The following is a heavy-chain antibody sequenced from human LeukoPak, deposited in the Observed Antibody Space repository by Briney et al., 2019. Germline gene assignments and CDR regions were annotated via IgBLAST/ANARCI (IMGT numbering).Heavy chain of an antibody. D-gene: IGHD3-10*01. V-gene: IGHV3-23*01. Sequence: PGGSLRLSCAASGFTFSNYAMSWVRQAPGKGLEWVSVISGSVGSTYYADSMKGRFTISRDNSKNMVYLQMNSLRVEDTAVYYCAKGIDIWLGEYKWFDPWGQGTLVTVSS. J-gene: IGHJ5*02. CDR2: ISGSVGST. CDR3: AKGIDIWLGEYKWFDP. CDR1: GFTFSNYA.